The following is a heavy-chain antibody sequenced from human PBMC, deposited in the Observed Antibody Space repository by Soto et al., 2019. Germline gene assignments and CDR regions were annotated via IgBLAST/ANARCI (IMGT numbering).Heavy chain of an antibody. CDR1: GGTFSSYS. CDR2: IIPIFGTA. Sequence: GASVKVSCKASGGTFSSYSINWVRQAPGQGLEWMGEIIPIFGTANYAQKFQGRVTITADESTSTAYMELNSLKAEDTAVYYCAKNQLPFFDYWGQGTLVTVSS. CDR3: AKNQLPFFDY. V-gene: IGHV1-69*13. D-gene: IGHD2-21*01. J-gene: IGHJ4*02.